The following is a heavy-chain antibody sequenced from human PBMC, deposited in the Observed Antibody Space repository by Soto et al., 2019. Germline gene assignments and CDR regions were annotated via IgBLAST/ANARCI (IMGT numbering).Heavy chain of an antibody. Sequence: ASVKVSCKASGYTFTSYAMHWVRQAPGQRLEWMGWINAGNGNTKYSQKLQGRVTITRDTSASTAYMELSSLRSEDTAVYYCARGPQGGSYYWFDPWGQGTLVTVSS. CDR1: GYTFTSYA. D-gene: IGHD1-26*01. CDR2: INAGNGNT. J-gene: IGHJ5*02. CDR3: ARGPQGGSYYWFDP. V-gene: IGHV1-3*01.